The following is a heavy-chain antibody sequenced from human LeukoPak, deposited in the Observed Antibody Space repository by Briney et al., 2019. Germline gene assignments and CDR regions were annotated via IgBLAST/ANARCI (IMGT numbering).Heavy chain of an antibody. CDR3: ARGSVGASTDYYYYYMDV. Sequence: SETLSLTCTVSGGSISTYYWSWIRQPPGKGLEWIGYIYYSGSTNYNPSLKSRVTIAVDTSKNQFSPRLSSVTAADTAVYYCARGSVGASTDYYYYYMDVWGKGTTVTVSS. D-gene: IGHD1-26*01. J-gene: IGHJ6*03. V-gene: IGHV4-59*01. CDR2: IYYSGST. CDR1: GGSISTYY.